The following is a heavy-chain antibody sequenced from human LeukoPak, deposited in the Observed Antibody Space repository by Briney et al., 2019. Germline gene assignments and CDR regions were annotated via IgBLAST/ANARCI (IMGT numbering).Heavy chain of an antibody. D-gene: IGHD5-24*01. V-gene: IGHV4-61*02. CDR1: GGSISSGSYY. Sequence: SETLSLTCTVSGGSISSGSYYWSWIRQPAGKGLEWIGRIYTSGSTNYNPSLKSRVTISVDTSKNQFSLKLSSVTAADTAVYYCARGDGLTGAFDIWGQGTMVTVSS. CDR3: ARGDGLTGAFDI. J-gene: IGHJ3*02. CDR2: IYTSGST.